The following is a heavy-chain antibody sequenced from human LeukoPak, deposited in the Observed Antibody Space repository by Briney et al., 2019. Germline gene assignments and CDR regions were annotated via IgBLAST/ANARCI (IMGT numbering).Heavy chain of an antibody. CDR1: GFSSSNYD. CDR3: ARATVIGDVPVPGYMDV. J-gene: IGHJ6*03. Sequence: GGSLRLSCAASGFSSSNYDMHWVRQVAGKGLEWVSSIGTIGDTFYPGSVKGRFTISRENAKNSLYLQMNSLRAGDTAVYYCARATVIGDVPVPGYMDVWGKGTTVTVSS. CDR2: IGTIGDT. D-gene: IGHD2-21*01. V-gene: IGHV3-13*01.